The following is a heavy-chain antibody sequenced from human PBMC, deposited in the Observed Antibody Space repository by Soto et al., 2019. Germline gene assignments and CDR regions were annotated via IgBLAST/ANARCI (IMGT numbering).Heavy chain of an antibody. V-gene: IGHV3-43*01. CDR2: ISWDGGST. Sequence: EVQLVESGGVVVQPGGSLRLSCAASGLTFDDYTMHWVRQAPGKGLEWVSLISWDGGSTYYADSVKGRFTITRDNSKNSLYLQMNSLRTEDTALYYCAILVGYYDYWGQGTLVTVSS. CDR3: AILVGYYDY. J-gene: IGHJ4*02. CDR1: GLTFDDYT. D-gene: IGHD3-9*01.